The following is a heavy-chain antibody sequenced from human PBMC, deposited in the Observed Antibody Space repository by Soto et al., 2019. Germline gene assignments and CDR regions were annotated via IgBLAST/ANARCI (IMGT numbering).Heavy chain of an antibody. CDR1: GGSFSGYY. Sequence: PSETLSLTCAVYGGSFSGYYWSWIRQPPGKGLEWIGEINHSGSTNYNPSLKSRVTISVDTSKNQFSLKLSSVTAADTAVYYCARGESSSPEHYWGQGTLVTVSS. J-gene: IGHJ4*02. CDR2: INHSGST. V-gene: IGHV4-34*01. D-gene: IGHD6-13*01. CDR3: ARGESSSPEHY.